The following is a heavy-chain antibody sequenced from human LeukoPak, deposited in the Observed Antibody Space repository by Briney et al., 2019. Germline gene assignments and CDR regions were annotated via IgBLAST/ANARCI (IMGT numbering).Heavy chain of an antibody. CDR1: GDSINNNYW. CDR3: ARGLDYDSSGYYDY. Sequence: PSETLSLTCAVSGDSINNNYWWRWIRQPPGKGLEWIGYIYYSGSTYYNPSLKSRVTISVDTSKNQFSLKLSSVTAADTAVYYCARGLDYDSSGYYDYWGQGTLVTVSS. J-gene: IGHJ4*02. V-gene: IGHV4-30-4*01. CDR2: IYYSGST. D-gene: IGHD3-22*01.